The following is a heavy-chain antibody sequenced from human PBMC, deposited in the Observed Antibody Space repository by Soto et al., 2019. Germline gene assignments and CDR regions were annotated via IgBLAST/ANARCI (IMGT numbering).Heavy chain of an antibody. CDR2: IYYSGRT. CDR1: PRSITRDDYY. V-gene: IGHV4-30-4*01. Sequence: SENQSLTRTPCPRSITRDDYYWSWLRQPPRKGMEWLGYIYYSGRTHYNPSLESRLTISVDTSKNQLSLKLTSVTAADTAMYYWGGDYNSGGWFDSWGQGTLV. CDR3: GGDYNSGGWFDS. J-gene: IGHJ5*01. D-gene: IGHD3-10*01.